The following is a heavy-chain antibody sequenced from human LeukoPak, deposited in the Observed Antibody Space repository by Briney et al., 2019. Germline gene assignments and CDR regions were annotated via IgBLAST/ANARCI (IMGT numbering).Heavy chain of an antibody. CDR1: GGSISSSSYY. CDR3: ARDYGDYSAGY. J-gene: IGHJ4*02. Sequence: SVTLSLTCTVSGGSISSSSYYWGWIRQPPGKGLEWIGSIYYSGSTYYNPSLKSRVTISVDTSKNQFSLKLSSVTAADTAVYYCARDYGDYSAGYWGQGTLVTVSS. V-gene: IGHV4-39*07. D-gene: IGHD4-17*01. CDR2: IYYSGST.